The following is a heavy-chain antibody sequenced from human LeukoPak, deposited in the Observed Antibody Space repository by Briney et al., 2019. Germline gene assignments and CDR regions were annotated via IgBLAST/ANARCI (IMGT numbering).Heavy chain of an antibody. CDR3: AKDGFCSSTGCYPNHFDS. J-gene: IGHJ4*02. CDR2: ISNDGSVK. CDR1: GFTISPYA. V-gene: IGHV3-30*18. Sequence: PGGSLRLSCAASGFTISPYAMHWVRQAPGKGLEWVAFISNDGSVKYYADSVKGRFTISRDNSKNTLDLQMNSLRAEDTAVYYCAKDGFCSSTGCYPNHFDSWGQGTLVTVSS. D-gene: IGHD2-2*01.